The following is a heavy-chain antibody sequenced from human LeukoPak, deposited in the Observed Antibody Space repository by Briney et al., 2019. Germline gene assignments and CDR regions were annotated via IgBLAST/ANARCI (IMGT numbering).Heavy chain of an antibody. Sequence: TGGSLRLSCAASGFIFSSYSMNWVRQAPGKGLEWVSSISSSSSYIYYADSVKGRFTISRDNAKNSLYLQMNSLRAEDTAVYYCARVLNDYDILTGYYVYWFDPWGQGTLVTVSS. CDR2: ISSSSSYI. CDR3: ARVLNDYDILTGYYVYWFDP. D-gene: IGHD3-9*01. CDR1: GFIFSSYS. J-gene: IGHJ5*02. V-gene: IGHV3-21*01.